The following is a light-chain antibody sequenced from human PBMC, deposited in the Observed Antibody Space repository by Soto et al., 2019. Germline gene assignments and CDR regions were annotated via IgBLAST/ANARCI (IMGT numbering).Light chain of an antibody. Sequence: QSALTQPPSASGTPGQRVTISCSGSISNIGTNTVSWYQQLPGTAPTLLIFSNNQRPSGVTPRFSGSKSGTSASLAISGLQSADEADYFCAAWDDSVNGRGYVFGTGTKVTVL. CDR3: AAWDDSVNGRGYV. CDR2: SNN. V-gene: IGLV1-44*01. CDR1: ISNIGTNT. J-gene: IGLJ1*01.